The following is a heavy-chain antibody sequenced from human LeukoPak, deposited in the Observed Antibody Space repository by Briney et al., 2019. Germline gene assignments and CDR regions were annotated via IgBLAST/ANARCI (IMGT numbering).Heavy chain of an antibody. V-gene: IGHV3-23*01. J-gene: IGHJ3*02. CDR3: ARAKRNGFDI. Sequence: GGSLRLSCAASGFTFSSHGMNWVRQAPGKGLEWVSGIRGDGVTTYYADSVKGRFTISRDNSKNTLYLQMHSLRAEDTAVYYCARAKRNGFDIWGQGTMVTVSS. CDR1: GFTFSSHG. CDR2: IRGDGVTT.